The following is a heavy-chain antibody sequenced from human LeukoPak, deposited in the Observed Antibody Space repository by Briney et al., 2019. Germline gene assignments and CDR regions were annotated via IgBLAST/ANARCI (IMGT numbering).Heavy chain of an antibody. V-gene: IGHV4-34*01. CDR3: ARGAPRGYSYGRHWFDP. CDR1: GGSFSGYY. CDR2: INHSGST. D-gene: IGHD5-18*01. Sequence: SETLSLTCAVYGGSFSGYYWSWIRQPPGKGLEWIGEINHSGSTNYNPSLKSRVTISVDTSKNQFSLKLSSVTAADTAVYYCARGAPRGYSYGRHWFDPWGRGTLVTVSS. J-gene: IGHJ5*02.